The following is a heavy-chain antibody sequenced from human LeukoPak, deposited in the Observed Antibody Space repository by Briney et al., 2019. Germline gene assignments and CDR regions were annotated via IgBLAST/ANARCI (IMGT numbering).Heavy chain of an antibody. CDR2: ISAYNGNT. CDR3: ARTGADAFDI. CDR1: GYIFVSYG. D-gene: IGHD1-1*01. J-gene: IGHJ3*02. Sequence: ASVKVSCKASGYIFVSYGISWVRQAPGQGLEWMGWISAYNGNTIYAQNLQGRVTMTTDTSTSTAYMELRSLRSDDTAVYYCARTGADAFDIWGQGTMVTVSS. V-gene: IGHV1-18*01.